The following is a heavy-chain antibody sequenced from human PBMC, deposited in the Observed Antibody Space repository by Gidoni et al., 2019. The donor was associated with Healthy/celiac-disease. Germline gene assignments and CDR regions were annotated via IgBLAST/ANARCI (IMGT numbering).Heavy chain of an antibody. Sequence: EVQLLESGGGLVQPGGSLRLSCAASGFTFSSYAMSWVRQAPGKGLEWVSAISGSGGSTYYADSVKGRFTISRDNSKNTLYLQMNSLRAEDTAVYYCAKYQSYDILTGENWFDPWGQGTLVTVSS. CDR2: ISGSGGST. CDR1: GFTFSSYA. J-gene: IGHJ5*02. CDR3: AKYQSYDILTGENWFDP. V-gene: IGHV3-23*01. D-gene: IGHD3-9*01.